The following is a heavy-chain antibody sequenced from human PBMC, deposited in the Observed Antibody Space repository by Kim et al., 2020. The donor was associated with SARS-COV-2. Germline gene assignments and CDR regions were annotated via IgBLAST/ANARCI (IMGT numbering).Heavy chain of an antibody. CDR2: ISSSSSYT. CDR3: ARVGYVYVWGSYRDYYYYYVMDG. CDR1: GFTFSDYY. V-gene: IGHV3-11*05. J-gene: IGHJ6*04. Sequence: GGSLRLSCAASGFTFSDYYMSWIRQAPGKGLEWVSYISSSSSYTNYADSVKGRFTISRDNAKNSLYLQMNSLRAEDTAVYYCARVGYVYVWGSYRDYYYYYVMDGGGEGTTVTVSA. D-gene: IGHD3-16*02.